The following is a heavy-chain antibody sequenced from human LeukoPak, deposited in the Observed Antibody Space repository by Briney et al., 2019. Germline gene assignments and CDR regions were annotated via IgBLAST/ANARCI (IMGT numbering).Heavy chain of an antibody. CDR1: GFTFSSNS. V-gene: IGHV3-53*01. Sequence: GGSLRLSCTVSGFTFSSNSMSWVRQAPGRGLEWVSFIYSDNTHYSDSVKGRFTISRDNAKNSLYLQMNSLRAEDTAVYYCARDRGYYGSRGDYFDYWGQGTLVTVSS. J-gene: IGHJ4*02. CDR2: IYSDNT. D-gene: IGHD3-22*01. CDR3: ARDRGYYGSRGDYFDY.